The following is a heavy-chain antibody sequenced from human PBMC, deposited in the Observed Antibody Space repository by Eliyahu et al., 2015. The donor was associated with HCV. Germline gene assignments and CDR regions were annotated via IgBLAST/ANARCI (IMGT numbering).Heavy chain of an antibody. J-gene: IGHJ4*02. CDR3: AREAVEGVTGLFDY. CDR2: GSEK. Sequence: GSEKYYVDSVKGRFTISRDNAKNSLYLQMNTLRAEDTAVYYCAREAVEGVTGLFDYWGQGTLVTVSS. V-gene: IGHV3-7*01. D-gene: IGHD1-20*01.